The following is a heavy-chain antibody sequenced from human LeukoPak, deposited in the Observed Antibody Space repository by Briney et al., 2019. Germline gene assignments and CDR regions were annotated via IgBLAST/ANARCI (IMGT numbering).Heavy chain of an antibody. J-gene: IGHJ4*02. CDR1: GGSISSSSYY. V-gene: IGHV4-39*01. Sequence: SETLFLTCTVSGGSISSSSYYWGWIRQPPGKGLEWIGSIYYSGSTYYNPSLKSRVTISVDTSKNQFSLKLSSVTAADTAVYYCARVVLLWFGETQQYYFDYWGQGTLVTVSS. D-gene: IGHD3-10*01. CDR3: ARVVLLWFGETQQYYFDY. CDR2: IYYSGST.